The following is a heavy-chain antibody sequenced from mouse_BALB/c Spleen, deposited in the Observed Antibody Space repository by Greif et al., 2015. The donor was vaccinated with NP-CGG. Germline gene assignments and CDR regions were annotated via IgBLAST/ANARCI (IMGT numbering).Heavy chain of an antibody. CDR2: IYPGNINT. CDR1: GYTFTSYY. D-gene: IGHD3-1*01. J-gene: IGHJ3*01. V-gene: IGHV1S56*01. Sequence: QVQLQQSGPELVKPGASVRISCKASGYTFTSYYIHWMKQRPGQGLEWIGWIYPGNINTNYNENFKGRATLTADKSSSTPSMQLSSRASEDSVVYFCAGGGAPRAAAWFAYSGQGTLVTVSS. CDR3: AGGGAPRAAAWFAY.